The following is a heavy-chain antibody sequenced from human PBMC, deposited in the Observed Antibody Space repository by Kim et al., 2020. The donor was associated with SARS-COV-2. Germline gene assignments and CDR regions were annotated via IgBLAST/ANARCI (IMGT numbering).Heavy chain of an antibody. CDR1: GFTFSSYA. CDR2: ISYDGSNK. J-gene: IGHJ6*02. V-gene: IGHV3-30-3*01. Sequence: GGSLRLSCAVSGFTFSSYAMHWVRQAPGKGLEWVAVISYDGSNKYYADSVKGRFTISRDNSKNTLYLQMNSLRAEDTAVYYCATSGSGNYYYYGMDVWGQGTTVTVSS. CDR3: ATSGSGNYYYYGMDV. D-gene: IGHD3-10*01.